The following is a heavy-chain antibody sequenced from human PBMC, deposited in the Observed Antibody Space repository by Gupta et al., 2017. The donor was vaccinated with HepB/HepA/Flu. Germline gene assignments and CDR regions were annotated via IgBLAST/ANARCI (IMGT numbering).Heavy chain of an antibody. CDR1: GFTFSSHW. CDR2: IKQDGSEK. V-gene: IGHV3-7*04. D-gene: IGHD7-27*01. J-gene: IGHJ4*02. CDR3: ARGYWGLGYFDY. Sequence: EVQLVESGGGLVQPGGSLRLSCAASGFTFSSHWMSWVRQAPGKGLEWVANIKQDGSEKYYVDSVKGRFTISRDNAKNSLYLQMNSLRAEDTAVYYCARGYWGLGYFDYWGQGTLVTVSS.